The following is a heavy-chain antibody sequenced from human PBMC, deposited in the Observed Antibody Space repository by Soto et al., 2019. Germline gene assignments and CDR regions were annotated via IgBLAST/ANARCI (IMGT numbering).Heavy chain of an antibody. CDR1: GYTFTGYY. D-gene: IGHD1-26*01. CDR3: ATQRSEWELSFDY. J-gene: IGHJ4*02. CDR2: INPNSGGT. Sequence: ASVKVSCKASGYTFTGYYMHWVRQAPGQGLEWMGWINPNSGGTNYAQKFQGWVTMTRDTSISTAYMELSRLRSDDTAVYYCATQRSEWELSFDYWGQGTLVTVSS. V-gene: IGHV1-2*04.